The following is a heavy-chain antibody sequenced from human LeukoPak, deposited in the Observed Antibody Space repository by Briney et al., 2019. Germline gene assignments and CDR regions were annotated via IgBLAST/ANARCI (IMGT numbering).Heavy chain of an antibody. J-gene: IGHJ4*02. CDR2: ISSSSSYT. CDR1: GFTFSDYY. V-gene: IGHV3-11*06. CDR3: ARGASGSYFDN. Sequence: GGSLRLSCAASGFTFSDYYMSWIRQAPGKGLEWVSYISSSSSYTNYADSVKGRFTISRDNAKNTLYLQMNSLRAEDTAVYYCARGASGSYFDNWGRGALVAVSS.